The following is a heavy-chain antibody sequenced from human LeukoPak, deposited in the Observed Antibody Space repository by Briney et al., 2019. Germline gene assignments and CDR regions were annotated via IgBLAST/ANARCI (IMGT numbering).Heavy chain of an antibody. CDR1: GLSFRSYS. J-gene: IGHJ6*03. CDR3: ARGPNTDYGRRYYYYMDV. D-gene: IGHD4-17*01. CDR2: IKRDGTEK. V-gene: IGHV3-7*01. Sequence: GGSLRLSCAASGLSFRSYSMSWVRQAPGKGLEWVANIKRDGTEKNYVGSVEGRFTISRDNAKNSLYLQMNSLRAEDTAVYYCARGPNTDYGRRYYYYMDVWGKGTTVTISS.